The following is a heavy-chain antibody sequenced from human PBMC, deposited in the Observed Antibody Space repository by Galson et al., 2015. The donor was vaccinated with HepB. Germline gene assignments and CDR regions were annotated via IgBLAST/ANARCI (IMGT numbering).Heavy chain of an antibody. V-gene: IGHV3-53*01. Sequence: SLRLSCAASGFTVSSNYMSWVRQAPGKGLEWVSVIYSGDSTYYADSVKGRFTISRDNAKNTLYLQMNSLRAEDTAVYYCARVLGDRGGYLEYWGQGSLVTVSS. D-gene: IGHD3-10*01. CDR2: IYSGDST. CDR1: GFTVSSNY. J-gene: IGHJ4*02. CDR3: ARVLGDRGGYLEY.